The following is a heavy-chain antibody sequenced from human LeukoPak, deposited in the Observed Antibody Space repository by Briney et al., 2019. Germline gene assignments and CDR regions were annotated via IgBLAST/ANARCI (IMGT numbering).Heavy chain of an antibody. Sequence: PGRSLRLSCAASGFTFSSYAMHWVRQAPGKGLEWVAIISYDGSNKYCADSVKGRFTISRDNSKNTLYLQMNSLRAEDTAVYYCARDQGTGTYAFDIWGQGTMVTVSS. J-gene: IGHJ3*02. CDR1: GFTFSSYA. CDR3: ARDQGTGTYAFDI. V-gene: IGHV3-30-3*01. CDR2: ISYDGSNK. D-gene: IGHD1-1*01.